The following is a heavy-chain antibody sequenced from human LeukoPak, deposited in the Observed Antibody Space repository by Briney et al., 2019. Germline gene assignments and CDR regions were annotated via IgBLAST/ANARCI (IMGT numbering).Heavy chain of an antibody. Sequence: GASVKVSCKASGGTFSSYAISWVRQAPGQGLEWMGGIIPIFGTANYAQKFQGRVTITADESTSTAYMELSSLRSEDTAVYYCAREPYTDIVVVPAAMSEFFQSHDAFDIWGQGTMVTVSS. CDR1: GGTFSSYA. V-gene: IGHV1-69*13. CDR2: IIPIFGTA. CDR3: AREPYTDIVVVPAAMSEFFQSHDAFDI. J-gene: IGHJ3*02. D-gene: IGHD2-2*01.